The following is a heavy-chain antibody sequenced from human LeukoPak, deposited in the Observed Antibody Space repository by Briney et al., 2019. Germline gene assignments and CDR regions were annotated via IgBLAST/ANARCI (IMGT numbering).Heavy chain of an antibody. CDR2: IIPIFGTT. CDR3: ARVVGLTGYSSSWYSGYYYYMDV. V-gene: IGHV1-69*06. CDR1: GGTFSSYA. D-gene: IGHD6-13*01. Sequence: SVKVSCKASGGTFSSYAISGVRQAPGQGLEWMRGIIPIFGTTNYAQKFQDRVTITADKSTSTAYLELSSLRSEDTAVYYCARVVGLTGYSSSWYSGYYYYMDVWGKGTTVTVSS. J-gene: IGHJ6*03.